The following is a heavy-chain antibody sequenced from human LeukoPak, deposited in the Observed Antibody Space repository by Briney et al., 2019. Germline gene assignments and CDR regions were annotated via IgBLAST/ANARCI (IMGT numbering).Heavy chain of an antibody. CDR2: IYHSGST. CDR3: ARDRRVAVAATKNWFDP. J-gene: IGHJ5*02. D-gene: IGHD6-19*01. V-gene: IGHV4-39*07. Sequence: SETLSLTCTVSGGSMIRTDYYWGWIRQPPGKGLEWIGSIYHSGSTYYNPSLKSRVTISVVTSKNQFSLKLSSVTAADTAVYYCARDRRVAVAATKNWFDPWGQGTLVTVSS. CDR1: GGSMIRTDYY.